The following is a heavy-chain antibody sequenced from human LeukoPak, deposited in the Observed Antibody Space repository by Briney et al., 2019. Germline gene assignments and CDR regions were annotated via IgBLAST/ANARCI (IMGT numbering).Heavy chain of an antibody. V-gene: IGHV4-30-4*01. D-gene: IGHD3-10*01. Sequence: PSETLSLTCTVSGGSISSGDYYWSWVRRPPGKGLEWIGYIYYSGSTYYNPSLKSRVTISVDTSKNQFSLKLSSVTAADTAVYYCARADYYGSGSYFLFDYWGQGTLVTVSS. CDR1: GGSISSGDYY. CDR3: ARADYYGSGSYFLFDY. J-gene: IGHJ4*02. CDR2: IYYSGST.